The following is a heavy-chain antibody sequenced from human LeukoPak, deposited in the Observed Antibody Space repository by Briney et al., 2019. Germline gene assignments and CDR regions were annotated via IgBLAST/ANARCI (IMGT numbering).Heavy chain of an antibody. CDR3: AKDLHDIAADY. D-gene: IGHD2-15*01. CDR1: GFTFSSFW. J-gene: IGHJ4*02. CDR2: IKGDGITT. V-gene: IGHV3-74*01. Sequence: HSGGALRLSCEASGFTFSSFWMHWVRQAPGKGLVWVARIKGDGITTNYADPAEGRFTVSRDNAKNTVYLQMNSLRAEDTAVYYCAKDLHDIAADYWGQGTLVTVSS.